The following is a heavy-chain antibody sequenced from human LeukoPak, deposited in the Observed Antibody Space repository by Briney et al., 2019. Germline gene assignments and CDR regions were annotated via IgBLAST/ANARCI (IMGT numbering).Heavy chain of an antibody. CDR2: IIPIFGTA. J-gene: IGHJ6*03. CDR1: GGTFSSYA. Sequence: GASVKVSCKASGGTFSSYATSWVRQAPGQGLEWMGGIIPIFGTANYAQKFQGRVTITADKSTSTAYMELSSLRSDDTAVYYCARGIYEVVVTAIRNYYYYMDVWGKGTTVTISS. V-gene: IGHV1-69*06. CDR3: ARGIYEVVVTAIRNYYYYMDV. D-gene: IGHD2-21*02.